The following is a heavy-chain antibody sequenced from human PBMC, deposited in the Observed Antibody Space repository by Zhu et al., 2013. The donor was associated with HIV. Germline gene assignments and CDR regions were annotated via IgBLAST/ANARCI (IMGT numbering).Heavy chain of an antibody. CDR2: MNPDNGNT. CDR1: GYTFNTYA. J-gene: IGHJ5*02. D-gene: IGHD1-26*01. Sequence: QVQLVQSEAEVKKPGASVKVSCETSGYTFNTYAINWVRQAPGQGLEWMGWMNPDNGNTGYSQKFRGRVTMTRDTSKNTAYMELSTLRPDDTAVYYCARSYRILRGINNWLDPWGQGTLVTVSS. CDR3: ARSYRILRGINNWLDP. V-gene: IGHV1-8*01.